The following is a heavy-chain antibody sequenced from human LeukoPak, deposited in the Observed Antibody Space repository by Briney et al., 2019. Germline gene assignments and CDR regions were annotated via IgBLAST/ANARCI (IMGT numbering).Heavy chain of an antibody. Sequence: GASVKVSCKASGYTFTGYYMHWVRQAPGQGLEWMGGIIPIFGTANYAQKFQGRVTITADESTSTAYMELSSLRSEDTAVYYCARGRPYDSSGYSVWFDPWGQGTLVTVSS. CDR1: GYTFTGYY. CDR3: ARGRPYDSSGYSVWFDP. D-gene: IGHD3-22*01. CDR2: IIPIFGTA. J-gene: IGHJ5*02. V-gene: IGHV1-69*13.